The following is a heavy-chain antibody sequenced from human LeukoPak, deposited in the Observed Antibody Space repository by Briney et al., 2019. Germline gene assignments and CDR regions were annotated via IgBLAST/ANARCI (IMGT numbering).Heavy chain of an antibody. CDR2: ISSSSSYI. Sequence: GRSLRLSCAASGFTFSSYSMNWVRQAPGKGLEWVSSISSSSSYIYYADSVKGRFTISRDNAKNSLYLQMNSLRAEDTAVYYCARPQGQIFGVGDYYYYYYMDVWGKGTTVTVSS. J-gene: IGHJ6*03. CDR3: ARPQGQIFGVGDYYYYYYMDV. V-gene: IGHV3-21*01. CDR1: GFTFSSYS. D-gene: IGHD3-3*01.